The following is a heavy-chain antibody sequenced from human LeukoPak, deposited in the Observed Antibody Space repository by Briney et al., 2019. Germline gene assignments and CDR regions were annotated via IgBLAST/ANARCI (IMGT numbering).Heavy chain of an antibody. Sequence: GGSLRLSCAASGFTFSSYAMHWVRQTPGKGLEWVAFIRYDGSNKYYADSVKGRFTISRDNSKNTLYLQMKSLRAEDTAVYSCARESESYDSSGSTFDYWGQGTLVTVSS. D-gene: IGHD3-22*01. CDR2: IRYDGSNK. CDR1: GFTFSSYA. CDR3: ARESESYDSSGSTFDY. J-gene: IGHJ4*02. V-gene: IGHV3-30*02.